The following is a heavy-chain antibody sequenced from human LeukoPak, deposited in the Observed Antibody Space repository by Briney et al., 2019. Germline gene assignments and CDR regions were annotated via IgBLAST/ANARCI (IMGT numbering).Heavy chain of an antibody. CDR2: IYYSGST. V-gene: IGHV4-39*07. J-gene: IGHJ4*02. Sequence: SETLSLTCSVSGGSISSSSFYWGWIRQPPGKGLEWIGSIYYSGSTYYNPSLKSRVTISVDTSKNQFSLKLSSVTAADTAVYYCARDRGGGYSYGLYYFDYWGQGTLVTVSS. D-gene: IGHD5-18*01. CDR1: GGSISSSSFY. CDR3: ARDRGGGYSYGLYYFDY.